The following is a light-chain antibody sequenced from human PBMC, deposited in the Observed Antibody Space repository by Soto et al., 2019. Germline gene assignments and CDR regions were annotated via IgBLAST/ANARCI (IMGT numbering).Light chain of an antibody. CDR1: QSVLFTSNDKKF. V-gene: IGKV4-1*01. Sequence: DIVLTQSPDSLAVSLGGRSTIAVSSSQSVLFTSNDKKFLAWYQHKAGQPPKLIVNWASSREVGVPDRFSGSGSGTHFTLTISSLQAEDVAMYYCQQYYKTPTFGRGTKVDIK. CDR3: QQYYKTPT. CDR2: WAS. J-gene: IGKJ1*01.